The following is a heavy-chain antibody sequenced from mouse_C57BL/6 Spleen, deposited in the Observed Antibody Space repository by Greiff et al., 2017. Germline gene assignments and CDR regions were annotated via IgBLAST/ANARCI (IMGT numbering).Heavy chain of an antibody. CDR3: ARGPLITTVVAPYFDY. V-gene: IGHV1-47*01. CDR1: GYTFTTYP. J-gene: IGHJ2*01. D-gene: IGHD1-1*01. Sequence: VKLMESGAELVKPGASVKMSCKASGYTFTTYPIEWMKQNHGKSLEWIGNFHPYNDDTNYNEKFKGKATLTVEKSSSTVYLELSRLTSVDSAVYYCARGPLITTVVAPYFDYWGQGTTLTVSS. CDR2: FHPYNDDT.